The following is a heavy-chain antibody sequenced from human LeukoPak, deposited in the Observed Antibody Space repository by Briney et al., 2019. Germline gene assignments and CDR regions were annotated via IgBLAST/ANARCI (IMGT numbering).Heavy chain of an antibody. D-gene: IGHD1-1*01. CDR2: ISAYNGNT. Sequence: ASVKVSCKASGYTFTSYGISWVRQAPGQGLEWMGWISAYNGNTNYAQKPQGRVTMTTDTSTSTAYMELRSLRSDDTAVYYCARASGGTTKYWFDPWGQGTLVTVSS. CDR3: ARASGGTTKYWFDP. CDR1: GYTFTSYG. J-gene: IGHJ5*02. V-gene: IGHV1-18*01.